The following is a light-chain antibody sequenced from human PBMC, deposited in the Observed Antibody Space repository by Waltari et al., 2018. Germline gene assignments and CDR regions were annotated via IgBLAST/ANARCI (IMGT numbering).Light chain of an antibody. CDR2: DVT. J-gene: IGLJ3*02. Sequence: QSALTQPASVSGSPGQSVTISCTGTSSDVGAYNHVSWYQQHPGKAPKLIIYDVTNRPSGGSDRFSGSKSCYTASLTISGLQDEDDADFYCSSYTSSTTLRVFGGGTNLTVL. CDR3: SSYTSSTTLRV. CDR1: SSDVGAYNH. V-gene: IGLV2-14*03.